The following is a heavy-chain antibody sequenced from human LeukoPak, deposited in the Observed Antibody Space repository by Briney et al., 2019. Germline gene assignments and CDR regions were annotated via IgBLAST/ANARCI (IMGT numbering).Heavy chain of an antibody. J-gene: IGHJ4*02. CDR2: ISSSSSDT. CDR3: ARELGSGGYYEY. D-gene: IGHD3-22*01. V-gene: IGHV3-11*05. CDR1: GFTFSDYY. Sequence: PGGSLRLSCAASGFTFSDYYMNWIRQAPGNGLEWVSYISSSSSDTNYADSVKGRFTISRDNAKTSLYLQMNSLRAEDTAVYYCARELGSGGYYEYWGQGTLVTVSS.